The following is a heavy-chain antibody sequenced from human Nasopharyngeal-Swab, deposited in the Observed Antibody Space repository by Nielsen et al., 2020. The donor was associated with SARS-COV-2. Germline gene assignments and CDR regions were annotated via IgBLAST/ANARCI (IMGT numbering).Heavy chain of an antibody. CDR2: ISGGGGST. Sequence: GESLKISCAASGFTFRSYAMGWVRQAPGKGLEWVSGISGGGGSTYYADSVKGRFTISRDNYNSKNTVDLQMNSLRAEDTAVYYCTRPIYCSSTSCSDVWGKGTTVTVSS. CDR1: GFTFRSYA. V-gene: IGHV3-23*01. J-gene: IGHJ6*04. CDR3: TRPIYCSSTSCSDV. D-gene: IGHD2-2*01.